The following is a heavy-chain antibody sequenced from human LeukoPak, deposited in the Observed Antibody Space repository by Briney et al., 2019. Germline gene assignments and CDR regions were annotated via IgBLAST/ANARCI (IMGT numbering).Heavy chain of an antibody. V-gene: IGHV3-30*03. Sequence: GGSLRLSCAASGSTFSSYGMHWVRQAPGKGLEWVAVISYDGSNKYYADSVKGRFTISRDNSKNTLYLQMNSLRAEDTAVYYCARDKFAMVRGVPSDWGQGTLVTVSS. CDR2: ISYDGSNK. D-gene: IGHD3-10*01. J-gene: IGHJ4*02. CDR3: ARDKFAMVRGVPSD. CDR1: GSTFSSYG.